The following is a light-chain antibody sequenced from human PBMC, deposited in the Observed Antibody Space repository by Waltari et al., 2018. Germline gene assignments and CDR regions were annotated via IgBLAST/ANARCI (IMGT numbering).Light chain of an antibody. J-gene: IGLJ2*01. V-gene: IGLV3-21*01. CDR3: QVWDRSSDHVV. Sequence: SYVLTQPPSLSVAPGETARITCGGDKIGRESAHWFQQRPGQAPVLVIYYDTDRPSGIPDRFSGSNSGSTATLTISTVEAGDEADYYCQVWDRSSDHVVFGGGTKLTVL. CDR2: YDT. CDR1: KIGRES.